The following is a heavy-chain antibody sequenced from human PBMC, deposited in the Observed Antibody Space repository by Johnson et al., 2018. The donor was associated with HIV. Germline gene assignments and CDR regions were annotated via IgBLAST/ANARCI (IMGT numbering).Heavy chain of an antibody. CDR1: GFTFSTYA. J-gene: IGHJ3*02. Sequence: VQLVESGGGVVRPGESLRLSCAASGFTFSTYAMHWVRQAPGKGLEWVSFIRFDGTKKYYADSVKGRFTISRDNSKNTLYMQMNSLKPEDTALYYCARIGGSYLVLWAFDIWGQVTMVTVSS. CDR2: IRFDGTKK. CDR3: ARIGGSYLVLWAFDI. V-gene: IGHV3-30*02. D-gene: IGHD1-26*01.